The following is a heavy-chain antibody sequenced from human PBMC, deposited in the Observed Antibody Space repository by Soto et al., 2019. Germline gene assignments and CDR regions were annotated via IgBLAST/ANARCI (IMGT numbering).Heavy chain of an antibody. CDR3: ASVVVGAPPGGYGMDV. V-gene: IGHV4-30-2*01. CDR2: IYHSGST. D-gene: IGHD2-15*01. CDR1: GGSISSGGYS. J-gene: IGHJ6*02. Sequence: QLQLQESGSGLVKPSQTLSLTCAVSGGSISSGGYSWSWIRQPPGKGLEWIGYIYHSGSTYYNPYLQSRVTISVDMSKTQFSLQLSSVTPADPAVYYCASVVVGAPPGGYGMDVWGQGTTVTVSS.